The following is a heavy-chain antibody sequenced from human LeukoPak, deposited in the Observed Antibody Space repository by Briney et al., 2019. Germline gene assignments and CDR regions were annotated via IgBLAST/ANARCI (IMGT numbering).Heavy chain of an antibody. CDR2: INHSRRT. CDR1: GGSFNGYY. Sequence: AETLSLTCAVYGGSFNGYYWIRIRQTPLKGLEWIGEINHSRRTNYNPSLKSRVTISVDTSKNQFSLKLFSVTAADTAVYYCARGRKLSAQNSYYYYMDVWGKGSTVTVSS. V-gene: IGHV4-34*01. CDR3: ARGRKLSAQNSYYYYMDV. J-gene: IGHJ6*03. D-gene: IGHD1-1*01.